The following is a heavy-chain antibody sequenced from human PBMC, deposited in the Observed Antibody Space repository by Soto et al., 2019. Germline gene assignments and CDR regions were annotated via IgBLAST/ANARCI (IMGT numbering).Heavy chain of an antibody. V-gene: IGHV3-23*01. Sequence: EVQLLESGGGLVQPGGSLRLSCAASGFTFSSYAMSWVRQAPGKGLEWVSAISGSGGSTYYADSVKGRFTISRDNSKNTLYLQMNSLRAEDTAVYYCAKVGGYCSGGSCFSGGMDVWGQGTTVTVSS. CDR2: ISGSGGST. CDR1: GFTFSSYA. CDR3: AKVGGYCSGGSCFSGGMDV. D-gene: IGHD2-15*01. J-gene: IGHJ6*02.